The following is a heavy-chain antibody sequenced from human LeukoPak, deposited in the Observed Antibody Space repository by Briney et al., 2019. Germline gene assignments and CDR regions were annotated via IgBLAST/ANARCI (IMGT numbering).Heavy chain of an antibody. J-gene: IGHJ1*01. D-gene: IGHD5-12*01. CDR1: GFTLSTYA. V-gene: IGHV3-30-3*01. CDR3: AKAKDGFSRYHYRSDD. Sequence: SGRSLRLSCAGSGFTLSTYAMHWVRQAPGKGLEWVALFSYDGSTQRYADSVKGRFTISRENSKNSLYLQMNSLRTEDTAVYYCAKAKDGFSRYHYRSDDWGEPTLVTVSS. CDR2: FSYDGSTQ.